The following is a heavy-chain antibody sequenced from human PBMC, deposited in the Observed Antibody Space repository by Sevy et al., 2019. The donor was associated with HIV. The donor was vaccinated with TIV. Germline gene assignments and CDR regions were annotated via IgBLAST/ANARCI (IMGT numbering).Heavy chain of an antibody. D-gene: IGHD6-13*01. Sequence: GESLKISCAASGFTFSDYYMSWIRQAPGKGLEWVSYISSSGSTIYYADSVKGRFTISRDNAKNSLYLQMNSLRAEDTAVYYCARLAAAGTGVNYYYYYMDVWGKGTTVTVSS. CDR1: GFTFSDYY. CDR2: ISSSGSTI. V-gene: IGHV3-11*04. CDR3: ARLAAAGTGVNYYYYYMDV. J-gene: IGHJ6*03.